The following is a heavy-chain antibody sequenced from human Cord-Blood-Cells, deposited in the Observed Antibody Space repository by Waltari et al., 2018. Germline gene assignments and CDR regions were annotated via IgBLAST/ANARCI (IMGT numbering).Heavy chain of an antibody. Sequence: EVKLVQSGAEVKKPGEALKISCEGSGYSFSSYLNAWVRQRPGKGLEWMGIIYPGDSDTRYSPSFQGQVTISADKSISTAYLQWSSLKASDTAMYYCARLESSSGNFDYWGQGTLVTVSS. CDR2: IYPGDSDT. J-gene: IGHJ4*02. CDR1: GYSFSSYL. CDR3: ARLESSSGNFDY. V-gene: IGHV5-51*01. D-gene: IGHD6-6*01.